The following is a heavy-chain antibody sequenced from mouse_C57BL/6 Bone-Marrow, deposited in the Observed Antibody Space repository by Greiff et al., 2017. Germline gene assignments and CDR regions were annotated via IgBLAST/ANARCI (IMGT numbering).Heavy chain of an antibody. J-gene: IGHJ4*01. CDR2: IYPSDSET. CDR3: AGVDVRGDYYSMDY. Sequence: QVQLQQPGAELVRPGSSVKLSCKASGYTFTSYWMDWVKQRPGQGLEWIGNIYPSDSETHYNQKFKDKATLTVDKSSSTAYMQLRRLTSEYSAVYYCAGVDVRGDYYSMDYWGQGTTVTVSS. V-gene: IGHV1-61*01. CDR1: GYTFTSYW.